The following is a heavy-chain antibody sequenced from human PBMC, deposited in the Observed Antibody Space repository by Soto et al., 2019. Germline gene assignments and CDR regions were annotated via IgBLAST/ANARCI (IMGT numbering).Heavy chain of an antibody. CDR2: IYYSGST. D-gene: IGHD3-3*01. J-gene: IGHJ6*02. CDR1: GGSISSSSYY. CDR3: ARPFWSGYYGGVNYYYGTDV. V-gene: IGHV4-39*01. Sequence: SDTLSLTCTVSGGSISSSSYYWGWIRQPPGKGLEWIGSIYYSGSTYYNPSLKSRVTISVDTSKNQFSLKLSSVTAADTAVYYCARPFWSGYYGGVNYYYGTDVWGQGTTVNVSS.